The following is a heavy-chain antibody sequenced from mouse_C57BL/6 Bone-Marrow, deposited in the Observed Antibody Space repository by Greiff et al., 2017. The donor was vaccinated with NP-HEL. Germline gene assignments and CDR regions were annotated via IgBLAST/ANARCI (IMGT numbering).Heavy chain of an antibody. CDR1: GYTFTSYW. CDR3: AMGIYYGNYAFDD. D-gene: IGHD2-1*01. CDR2: IDPNSGGT. J-gene: IGHJ2*01. Sequence: QVQLKQPGAELVKPGASVKLSCKASGYTFTSYWMHWVKQRPGRGLEWIGRIDPNSGGTKYNEKFKSKATLTVDKPSSTAYMQLSSLTSEDSAVYYCAMGIYYGNYAFDDWGKGTTLTVSS. V-gene: IGHV1-72*01.